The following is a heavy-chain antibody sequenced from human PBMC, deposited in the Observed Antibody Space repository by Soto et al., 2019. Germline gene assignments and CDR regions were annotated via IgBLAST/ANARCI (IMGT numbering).Heavy chain of an antibody. CDR3: TTVFEY. CDR1: GGSFSGYY. V-gene: IGHV4-34*01. Sequence: ASETLSLTCAVYGGSFSGYYWSWIRQPPGKGLEWIGEINHSGSTNYNPSLKSRVTISRDNAENTLYLQMNSLRAEDTAVYYCTTVFEYWGQGTPVTVSS. CDR2: INHSGST. J-gene: IGHJ4*02.